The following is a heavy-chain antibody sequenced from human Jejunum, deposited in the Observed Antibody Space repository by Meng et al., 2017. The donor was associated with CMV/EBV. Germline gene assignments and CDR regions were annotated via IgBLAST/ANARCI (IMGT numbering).Heavy chain of an antibody. J-gene: IGHJ4*02. Sequence: SGLTVSSNYMSWVRQAPGKGLEWVSVMYSSGDSYYADSVKGRFTITRDNAKNTLSLQMNNLRAEDTAVYYCAREGADYDSWGWGYWGQGTLVTVSS. D-gene: IGHD3-22*01. V-gene: IGHV3-53*01. CDR1: GLTVSSNY. CDR3: AREGADYDSWGWGY. CDR2: MYSSGDS.